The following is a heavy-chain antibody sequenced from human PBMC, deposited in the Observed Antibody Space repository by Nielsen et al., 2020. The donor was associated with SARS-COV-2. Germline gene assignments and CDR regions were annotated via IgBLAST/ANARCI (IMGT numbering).Heavy chain of an antibody. V-gene: IGHV3-30*03. Sequence: GESLKISCAASGFTFSSYGMHWVRQAPGKGLEWVAVISYDGSNKYYADSVKGRFTISRDNSKNTLYLQMNSLRAEDTAVYYCARDIAVAGDNFDYWGQGTLVTVSS. CDR3: ARDIAVAGDNFDY. CDR2: ISYDGSNK. J-gene: IGHJ4*02. CDR1: GFTFSSYG. D-gene: IGHD6-19*01.